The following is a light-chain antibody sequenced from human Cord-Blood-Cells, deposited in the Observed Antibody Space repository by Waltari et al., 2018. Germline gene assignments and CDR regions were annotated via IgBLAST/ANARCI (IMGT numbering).Light chain of an antibody. J-gene: IGKJ1*01. V-gene: IGKV2-28*01. CDR1: QSLLHSNGYNY. CDR2: LGS. CDR3: MQALQTPS. Sequence: DIVMTQSPLSLPVTPGEPASISCRSSQSLLHSNGYNYLDWYLQKPGQSPQLLIYLGSNRASGVPDRVSGRGSGTDFTLKISRVEAEDVGVYYCMQALQTPSVGQGTKVEIK.